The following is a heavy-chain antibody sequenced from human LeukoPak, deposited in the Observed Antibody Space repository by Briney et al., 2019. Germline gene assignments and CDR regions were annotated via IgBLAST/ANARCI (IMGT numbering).Heavy chain of an antibody. CDR2: ISSSSSYI. J-gene: IGHJ4*02. V-gene: IGHV3-21*01. CDR1: GFTFSSYS. Sequence: GGSLRLSCAASGFTFSSYSMNWVRQAPGKGLEWVSSISSSSSYIYYADSVKGRFTISRDNAKNSLYLQMNSLRAEDTAVYYCARDRTTTVTTDYFDYWGQGTLVTVSS. CDR3: ARDRTTTVTTDYFDY. D-gene: IGHD4-17*01.